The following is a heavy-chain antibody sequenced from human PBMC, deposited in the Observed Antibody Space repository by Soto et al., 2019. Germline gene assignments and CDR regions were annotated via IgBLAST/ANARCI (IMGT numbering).Heavy chain of an antibody. CDR1: GFTFSSYA. CDR2: MSYDGSNK. V-gene: IGHV3-30-3*01. Sequence: GGSLRLSCAASGFTFSSYAMHWVRQAPGKGLEWVAVMSYDGSNKYYADSVKGRFTISRDNSKNTLYLQMNSLRAEDTAVYYCARDLAIFGFFDYWGRGTLVTVSS. D-gene: IGHD3-9*01. J-gene: IGHJ4*02. CDR3: ARDLAIFGFFDY.